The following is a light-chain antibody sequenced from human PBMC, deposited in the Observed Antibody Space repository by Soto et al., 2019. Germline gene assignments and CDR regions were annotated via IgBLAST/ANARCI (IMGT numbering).Light chain of an antibody. J-gene: IGKJ1*01. CDR1: QSISTY. CDR3: QQSYSTPWT. V-gene: IGKV1-39*01. Sequence: DIQMTQSPSALSASVGDRVTITCRASQSISTYLNWYQQRPGKAPEVLIYAASRLQGGVPSRFSGSGSGTDFTLTINSLQPEDSASYYCQQSYSTPWTFGQGTKVDIK. CDR2: AAS.